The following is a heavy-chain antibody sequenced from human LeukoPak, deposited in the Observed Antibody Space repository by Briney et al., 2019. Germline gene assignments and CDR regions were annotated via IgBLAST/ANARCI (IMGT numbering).Heavy chain of an antibody. CDR3: ARVGLDRRGYSGYEAFDY. D-gene: IGHD5-12*01. Sequence: PGGSLRLSCAASRFTFSSYEMNWVRQAPGRGLEWVSYISSSGSTIYYADSVKGRFIISRDNAKNSLYLQINSLRAEDTAVYYCARVGLDRRGYSGYEAFDYWGQGTLVTVSS. CDR1: RFTFSSYE. V-gene: IGHV3-48*03. J-gene: IGHJ4*02. CDR2: ISSSGSTI.